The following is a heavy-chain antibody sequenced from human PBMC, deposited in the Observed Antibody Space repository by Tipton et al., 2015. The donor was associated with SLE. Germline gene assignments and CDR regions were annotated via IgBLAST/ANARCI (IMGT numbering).Heavy chain of an antibody. J-gene: IGHJ4*02. CDR2: IYPTGNT. D-gene: IGHD3-3*02. CDR3: ARDKSSHSKYILDY. V-gene: IGHV4-4*07. Sequence: TLSLTCTVSGGAISSYYWSWVRQPAGKGLEWIGRIYPTGNTNYNPSLNSRVTMSVDTSKNQFSLNLTSVTAADTAVYYCARDKSSHSKYILDYWGQGTLVTVSS. CDR1: GGAISSYY.